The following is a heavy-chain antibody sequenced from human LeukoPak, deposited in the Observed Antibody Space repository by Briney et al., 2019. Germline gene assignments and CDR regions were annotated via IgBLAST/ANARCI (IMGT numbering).Heavy chain of an antibody. CDR2: ISGSGGST. V-gene: IGHV3-23*01. CDR1: GFTFSSYA. D-gene: IGHD2-2*01. J-gene: IGHJ4*02. Sequence: GGSLRLSCAASGFTFSSYAMSWVRQAPGKGLEWVSAISGSGGSTYYADSVEGRFTISRDNSKNTLYLQMNSLRAEDTAVYYCGKYCSSTNCYGPGYWGQGTLVTVSS. CDR3: GKYCSSTNCYGPGY.